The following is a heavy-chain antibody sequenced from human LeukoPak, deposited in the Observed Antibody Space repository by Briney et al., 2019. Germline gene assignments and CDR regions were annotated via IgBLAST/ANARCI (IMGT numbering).Heavy chain of an antibody. CDR1: GFTVSTTY. D-gene: IGHD4-23*01. V-gene: IGHV3-53*01. CDR3: ARRGDGGRSFDY. J-gene: IGHJ4*02. Sequence: GGSLRLSCAASGFTVSTTYMSWVRQAPGKGRDWVSLIYVDGRTYYADSVKGRFTISRDNSKNTLYLQVNSLRAEDTAVYYCARRGDGGRSFDYWGQGTLVTVSS. CDR2: IYVDGRT.